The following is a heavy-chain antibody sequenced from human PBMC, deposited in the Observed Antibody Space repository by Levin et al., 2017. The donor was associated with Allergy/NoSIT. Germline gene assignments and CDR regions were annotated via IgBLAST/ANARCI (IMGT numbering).Heavy chain of an antibody. D-gene: IGHD6-25*01. CDR3: ARDMYSSGNIDY. Sequence: LSLTCAASGFTFSSYWMHWVRQAPGKGLVWVSRINSDGSSTSYADSVKGRFTISRDNAKNTLYLQMNSLRAEDTAVYYCARDMYSSGNIDYWGQGTLVTVSS. J-gene: IGHJ4*02. V-gene: IGHV3-74*01. CDR2: INSDGSST. CDR1: GFTFSSYW.